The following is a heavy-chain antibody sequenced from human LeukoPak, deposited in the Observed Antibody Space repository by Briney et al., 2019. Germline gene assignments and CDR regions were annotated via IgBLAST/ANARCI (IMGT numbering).Heavy chain of an antibody. Sequence: PSETLSLTCTVPGGPISNSSYSWGCIRQPPGKGLEWVSAMSGSGGNSYYADSVRGRLTISRANPKNTLYLQMNSLRAEDTAIYYCAKVSWANYFDYWGQGTLVTVSS. J-gene: IGHJ4*02. CDR3: AKVSWANYFDY. D-gene: IGHD6-13*01. V-gene: IGHV3-23*01. CDR2: MSGSGGNS. CDR1: GGPISNSSYS.